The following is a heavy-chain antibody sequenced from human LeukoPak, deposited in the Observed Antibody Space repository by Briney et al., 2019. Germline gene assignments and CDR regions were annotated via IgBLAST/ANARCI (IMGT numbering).Heavy chain of an antibody. D-gene: IGHD2-21*02. J-gene: IGHJ6*02. CDR2: ICSSSTYI. Sequence: PGRSLRLSCAASGFTFSSYGMHWVRQAPGKGLEWVSSICSSSTYIYYRDSVRGRFTISRDNAKNTLYLQMNSLRAGDTAVYYCARLRARPYTMDCWYGLDVRGQGTTVTVSS. V-gene: IGHV3-21*06. CDR3: ARLRARPYTMDCWYGLDV. CDR1: GFTFSSYG.